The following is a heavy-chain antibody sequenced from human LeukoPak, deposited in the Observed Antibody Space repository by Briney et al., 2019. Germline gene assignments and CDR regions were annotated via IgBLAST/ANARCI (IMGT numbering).Heavy chain of an antibody. J-gene: IGHJ4*02. CDR2: IAYDGSYE. V-gene: IGHV3-30*19. CDR1: GFTFSIYG. Sequence: GGSLRLSWATSGFTFSIYGMHWVRQAPGKGLEWLAVIAYDGSYEYYADSVKGRFSISRDDSKKTVYLQMNSLRPEDTALYYCAKDSILDHWGQGTLVTVSS. CDR3: AKDSILDH.